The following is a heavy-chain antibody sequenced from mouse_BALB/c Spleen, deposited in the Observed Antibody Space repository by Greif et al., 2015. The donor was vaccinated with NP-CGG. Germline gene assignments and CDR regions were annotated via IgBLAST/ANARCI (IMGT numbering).Heavy chain of an antibody. CDR3: ARHNYYGSSSFDY. J-gene: IGHJ2*01. D-gene: IGHD1-1*01. CDR1: GFTFSSYG. V-gene: IGHV5-6*01. Sequence: EVNVVESGGDLVKPGGSLKLSCAASGFTFSSYGMSWVRQTPDKRLEWVATISSGGSYTYYPDSVKGRFTISRDNAKNTLYLQMSSLKSEDTAMYYCARHNYYGSSSFDYWGQGTTLTVSS. CDR2: ISSGGSYT.